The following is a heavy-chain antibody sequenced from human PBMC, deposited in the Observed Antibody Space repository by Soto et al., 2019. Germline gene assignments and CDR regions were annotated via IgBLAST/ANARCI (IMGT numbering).Heavy chain of an antibody. CDR2: MYWAGDK. Sequence: QITLKESGPTLVNPTQTLTLTCIFSGFSLTTSEVGVAWIRQSPGKALGWLALMYWAGDKRYSPFLKSRLTINKDTANNQVVFTMTNRDPVDTGTYYCADKGGRGADMDVWGQGTTVTVSS. V-gene: IGHV2-5*02. D-gene: IGHD2-15*01. CDR3: ADKGGRGADMDV. CDR1: GFSLTTSEVG. J-gene: IGHJ6*02.